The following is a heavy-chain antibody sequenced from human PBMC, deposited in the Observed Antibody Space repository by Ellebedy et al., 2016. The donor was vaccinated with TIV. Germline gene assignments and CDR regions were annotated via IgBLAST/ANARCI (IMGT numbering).Heavy chain of an antibody. D-gene: IGHD4-23*01. Sequence: ASVKVSCKASGYTFTSYGISWVRQAPGQGLEWMGIINPSGGSTSYAQKFQGRVTMTRDTSTGTVYMELSSLRSEDTAVYYCARDYGGSFDYWGQGTLVTVSS. CDR1: GYTFTSYG. V-gene: IGHV1-46*01. CDR3: ARDYGGSFDY. J-gene: IGHJ4*02. CDR2: INPSGGST.